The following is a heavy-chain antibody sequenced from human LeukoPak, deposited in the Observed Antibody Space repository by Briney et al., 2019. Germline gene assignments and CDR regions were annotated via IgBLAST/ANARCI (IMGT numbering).Heavy chain of an antibody. J-gene: IGHJ4*02. CDR2: IYSSGST. CDR1: DGSISSYY. CDR3: ARLTYYYHSSGYYYGYYFDY. D-gene: IGHD3-22*01. V-gene: IGHV4-4*07. Sequence: PSETLSLTCTVSDGSISSYYWSWIRQPAGKGLEWIGRIYSSGSTNYNPSLKSRVTMSVDTSKSEFSLKLSSVTAAETAVYYCARLTYYYHSSGYYYGYYFDYWGQGTLVTVSS.